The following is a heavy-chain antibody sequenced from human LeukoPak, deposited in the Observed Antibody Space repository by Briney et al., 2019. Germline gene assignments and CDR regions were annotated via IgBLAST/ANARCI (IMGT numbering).Heavy chain of an antibody. J-gene: IGHJ4*02. Sequence: SETLSLTCTVSGGSISSSGYYWGWIRQPPGKGLEWIGSIYYSGSTYYNPSLKSRVTISVDTSKNQFSLKLSSVTAADTAVYYCARHDDYGGGYSDYWGQGTLVTVSS. CDR2: IYYSGST. CDR3: ARHDDYGGGYSDY. CDR1: GGSISSSGYY. D-gene: IGHD4-17*01. V-gene: IGHV4-39*01.